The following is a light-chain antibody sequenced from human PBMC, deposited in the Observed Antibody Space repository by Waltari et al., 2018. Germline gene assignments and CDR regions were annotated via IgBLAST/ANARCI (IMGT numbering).Light chain of an antibody. Sequence: QLVLTQSPSASASLGASVKLTCTLDSGHSNNIVAWLQRRPEKGPRYLMKVNSDGSHTKGDDIPDRYSGSRSGPERYLTLSSLQSEDEADYYCQTGGHGTWVFGGGTKLTVV. J-gene: IGLJ3*02. CDR2: VNSDGSH. CDR3: QTGGHGTWV. CDR1: SGHSNNI. V-gene: IGLV4-69*01.